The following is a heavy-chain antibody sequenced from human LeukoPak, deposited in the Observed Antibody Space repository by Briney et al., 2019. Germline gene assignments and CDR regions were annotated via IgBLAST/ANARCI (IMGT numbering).Heavy chain of an antibody. D-gene: IGHD2-2*01. CDR2: ISGGGGNT. CDR3: AKFGTSGYCSSTSCYPANFDY. CDR1: KFAFSSYA. J-gene: IGHJ4*02. V-gene: IGHV3-23*01. Sequence: GGSLRLSCAASKFAFSSYAMSWVRQAPGKGLEWVSAISGGGGNTYYADSVKGRFTISRDNSKNTLYLQMNSLRAEDTAVYYCAKFGTSGYCSSTSCYPANFDYWGQGTLVTVSS.